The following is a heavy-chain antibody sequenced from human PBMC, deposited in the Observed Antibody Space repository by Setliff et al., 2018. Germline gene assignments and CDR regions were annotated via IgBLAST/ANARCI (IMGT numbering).Heavy chain of an antibody. Sequence: SETLSLTCTVSGGSISSYYWSWIRQPAGKGLEWIGHIYIGGSANYNPSLKSRVTMSIDTSKNQFSLKLSSVTAADTAVYYCAREVYGDYPTYYFDYWGQGTLVTVSS. D-gene: IGHD4-17*01. V-gene: IGHV4-4*07. CDR2: IYIGGSA. CDR1: GGSISSYY. J-gene: IGHJ4*02. CDR3: AREVYGDYPTYYFDY.